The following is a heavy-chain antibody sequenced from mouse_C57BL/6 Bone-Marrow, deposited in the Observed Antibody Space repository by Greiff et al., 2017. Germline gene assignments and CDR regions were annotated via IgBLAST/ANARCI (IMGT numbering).Heavy chain of an antibody. CDR2: IRSKSSNYAT. CDR3: VRDGGYYGSSITGYFDY. J-gene: IGHJ2*01. D-gene: IGHD1-1*01. CDR1: GFTFNTYA. Sequence: EVKLVESGGGLVQPKGSLKLSCAASGFTFNTYAMHWVRQAPGKGLEWVARIRSKSSNYATYYADSVKDRFTISRDDSQSMLYLQMNNLKTEDTAMYYCVRDGGYYGSSITGYFDYWGQGTTLTVSS. V-gene: IGHV10-3*01.